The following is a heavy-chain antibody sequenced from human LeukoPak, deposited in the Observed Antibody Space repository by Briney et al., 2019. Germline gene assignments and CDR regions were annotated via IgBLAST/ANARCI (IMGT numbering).Heavy chain of an antibody. D-gene: IGHD1-26*01. V-gene: IGHV3-74*01. CDR1: GFTFSSYW. CDR2: INSDGSST. CDR3: ARGELYYYYYMDV. J-gene: IGHJ6*03. Sequence: PGGSLRLSCAASGFTFSSYWTHWVRQAPGKGLVWVSRINSDGSSTSYADSVKGRFTISRDNAKNTLYLQMNSLRAEDTAVYYCARGELYYYYYMDVWGKGTTVTVSS.